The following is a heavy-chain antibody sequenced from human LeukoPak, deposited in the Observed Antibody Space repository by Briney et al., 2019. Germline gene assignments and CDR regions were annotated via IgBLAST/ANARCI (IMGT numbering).Heavy chain of an antibody. V-gene: IGHV3-30*18. Sequence: GGSLRLSCAASGFTFSSYGMHWVRQAPGKGLEWVAVISYDGSNKYYADSVKGRFTISRDNSKNTLYLQMNSLRAEDTAVYYCAKDLSIVGATLFDYWGQGTLVTVSS. J-gene: IGHJ4*02. CDR2: ISYDGSNK. CDR3: AKDLSIVGATLFDY. D-gene: IGHD1-26*01. CDR1: GFTFSSYG.